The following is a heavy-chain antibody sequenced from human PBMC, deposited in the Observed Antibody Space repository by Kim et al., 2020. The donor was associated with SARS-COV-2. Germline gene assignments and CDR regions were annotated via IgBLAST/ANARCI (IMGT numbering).Heavy chain of an antibody. Sequence: SVKVSCKASGGTFSSYAISWVRQAPGQGLEWMGGIIPIFGTANYAQKFQGRVTITADESTSTAYMELSSLRSEDTAVYYCARVIDSSSWYRNYYYYGMDVWGQGTTVTVSS. CDR3: ARVIDSSSWYRNYYYYGMDV. CDR1: GGTFSSYA. V-gene: IGHV1-69*13. CDR2: IIPIFGTA. D-gene: IGHD6-13*01. J-gene: IGHJ6*02.